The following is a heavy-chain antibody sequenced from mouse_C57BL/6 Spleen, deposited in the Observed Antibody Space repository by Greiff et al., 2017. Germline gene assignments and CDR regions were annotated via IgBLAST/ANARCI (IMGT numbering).Heavy chain of an antibody. Sequence: EVQLQESGPELVKPGASVKISCKASGYSFTDYNMNWVKQSNGKSLEWIGVINPNYGTTSYNQKFKGKATLTVDQSSSTAYMQLNSLTSEDSAVYYCARKEELYYDYENYYAMDYWGQGTSVTVSS. D-gene: IGHD2-4*01. J-gene: IGHJ4*01. CDR2: INPNYGTT. CDR3: ARKEELYYDYENYYAMDY. V-gene: IGHV1-39*01. CDR1: GYSFTDYN.